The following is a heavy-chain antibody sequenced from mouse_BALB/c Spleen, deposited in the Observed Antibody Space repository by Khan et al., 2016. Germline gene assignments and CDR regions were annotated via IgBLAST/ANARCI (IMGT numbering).Heavy chain of an antibody. Sequence: QMQLEESGAELARPGASVKMSCKASGYTFTSYTMFWVKQRPGQGLEWLGYVNPSNDYTDYNQKFKDKATLTADKSSSTAYMQLNSLTSEDSAVXFCARAGWLLGFFDYWGQGTTLTVSS. CDR3: ARAGWLLGFFDY. V-gene: IGHV1-4*01. CDR2: VNPSNDYT. CDR1: GYTFTSYT. D-gene: IGHD2-3*01. J-gene: IGHJ2*01.